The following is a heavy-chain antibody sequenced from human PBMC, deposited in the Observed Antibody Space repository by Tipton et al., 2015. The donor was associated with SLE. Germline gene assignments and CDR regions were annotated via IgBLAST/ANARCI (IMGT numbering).Heavy chain of an antibody. CDR2: ISYDGSNK. Sequence: SLRLSCAAPGFTFSSYAMHWVRQAPGKGLEWVAVISYDGSNKYYADPVKGRFTISRDNSKNTLFLEMNSLRAEDTAVYYCARVPNIGYDSGDYWGQGTLVTVSS. D-gene: IGHD5-12*01. J-gene: IGHJ4*02. CDR3: ARVPNIGYDSGDY. V-gene: IGHV3-30-3*01. CDR1: GFTFSSYA.